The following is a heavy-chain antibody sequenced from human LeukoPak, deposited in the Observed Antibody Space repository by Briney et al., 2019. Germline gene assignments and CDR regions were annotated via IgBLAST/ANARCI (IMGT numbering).Heavy chain of an antibody. CDR3: ARESPYYDSSGYYGVDY. D-gene: IGHD3-22*01. Sequence: SETLSLTCTVSGGSISSYYWSWIRQPAGKGLEWIGRIYTSGSTNYNPSLKSRVTMSVDTSKNQFSLKLSSVTAADTAVYYCARESPYYDSSGYYGVDYWGQGTLVTVSS. J-gene: IGHJ4*02. CDR2: IYTSGST. V-gene: IGHV4-4*07. CDR1: GGSISSYY.